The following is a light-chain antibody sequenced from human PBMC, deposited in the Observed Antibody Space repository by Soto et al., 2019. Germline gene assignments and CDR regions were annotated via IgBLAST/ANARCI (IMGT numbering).Light chain of an antibody. CDR1: SSDVGGYNA. CDR3: SSFTSSSTVV. CDR2: EVS. V-gene: IGLV2-14*01. Sequence: QSALTQPASVSGSPGQSITISCTGTSSDVGGYNAVSWYQQHPGKAPKLLIYEVSNRPSGASNRFSGSKSANTASLTISGLQSEDEADYYCSSFTSSSTVVFGGGTKVTVL. J-gene: IGLJ2*01.